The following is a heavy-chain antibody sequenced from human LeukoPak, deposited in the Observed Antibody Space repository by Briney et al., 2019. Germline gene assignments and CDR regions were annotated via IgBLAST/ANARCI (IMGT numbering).Heavy chain of an antibody. CDR3: ASRKLGNDY. D-gene: IGHD7-27*01. V-gene: IGHV4-38-2*02. Sequence: SETLSLTCSVSDDSITMYYWTWIRQPPGKGLEWIGSIYHSGSTYYNPSLKSRVTISVDTSKNQFSLKLSSVTAADTAVYYCASRKLGNDYWGQGTLVTVSS. CDR1: DDSITMYY. CDR2: IYHSGST. J-gene: IGHJ4*02.